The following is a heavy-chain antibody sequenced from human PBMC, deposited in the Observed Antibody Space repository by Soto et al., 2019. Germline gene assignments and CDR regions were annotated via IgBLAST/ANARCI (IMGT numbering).Heavy chain of an antibody. Sequence: QVQLVRSGAEVKKPGASVKVSCKASGYTFTSYGISWVRQAPGQGLEWMGWISAYNGNTNYAQKLQGRVTMTTDTSTSTAYMELRSLRSDDTAVYYCARGSLITIFGVVIPNWFDPWGQGTLVTVSS. D-gene: IGHD3-3*01. J-gene: IGHJ5*02. CDR3: ARGSLITIFGVVIPNWFDP. V-gene: IGHV1-18*01. CDR1: GYTFTSYG. CDR2: ISAYNGNT.